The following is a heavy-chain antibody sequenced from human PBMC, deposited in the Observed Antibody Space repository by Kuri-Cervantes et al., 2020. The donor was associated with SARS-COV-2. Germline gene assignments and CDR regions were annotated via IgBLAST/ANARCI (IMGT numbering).Heavy chain of an antibody. D-gene: IGHD3-22*01. V-gene: IGHV1-2*02. J-gene: IGHJ3*02. CDR1: GYTFTGYY. CDR2: INPNSGGT. Sequence: ASVKVSCKASGYTFTGYYMHWVRQAPGQGLEWMGWINPNSGGTNYAQKFQGRVTMTRDTSISTAYMELSRLRSDDTAVYYCARGGLNYYDSGGHYAFDIWAQGTMAT. CDR3: ARGGLNYYDSGGHYAFDI.